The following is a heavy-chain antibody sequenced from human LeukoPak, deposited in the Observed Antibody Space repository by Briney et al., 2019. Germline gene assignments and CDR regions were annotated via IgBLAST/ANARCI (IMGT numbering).Heavy chain of an antibody. Sequence: ASVKVSCKASGYTFTGYYMHWVRQAPGQGLEWMGWINPNSGGTNYAQKFQGRVTMTRDTSISTAYMELSSVTAADTAVYYCARHKTRSGWYTFDYWGQGTLVTVSS. V-gene: IGHV1-2*02. J-gene: IGHJ4*02. CDR2: INPNSGGT. CDR1: GYTFTGYY. CDR3: ARHKTRSGWYTFDY. D-gene: IGHD6-19*01.